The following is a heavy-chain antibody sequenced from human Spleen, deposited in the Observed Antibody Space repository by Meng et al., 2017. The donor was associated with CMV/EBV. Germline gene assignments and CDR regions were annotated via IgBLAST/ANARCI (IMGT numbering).Heavy chain of an antibody. CDR3: ARSSVTVFRVVKYFFDL. J-gene: IGHJ4*02. CDR1: GGSISSSGYY. Sequence: SETLSLTCTVSGGSISSSGYYWSWIRQHPGKGLEWIGYIYFSGDTYYNPSLKSRPTISVDTSKNQFSLKLRSVTAADTAVYFCARSSVTVFRVVKYFFDLWGQGTLVTVSS. D-gene: IGHD3-3*01. V-gene: IGHV4-31*03. CDR2: IYFSGDT.